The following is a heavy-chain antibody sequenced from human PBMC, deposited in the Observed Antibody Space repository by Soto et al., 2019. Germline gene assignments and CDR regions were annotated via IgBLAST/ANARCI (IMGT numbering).Heavy chain of an antibody. V-gene: IGHV3-53*01. J-gene: IGHJ4*02. CDR3: AKDGPESESYGNY. CDR1: GFTVSYNY. CDR2: IYSGGNT. Sequence: GGSLRLSCAASGFTVSYNYMSWVRQAPGKGLEWVSVIYSGGNTYYADSVKGRFTISRDDSKNTVYLQMNSLRADDTAVYYCAKDGPESESYGNYWGQGTLVTVSS. D-gene: IGHD4-17*01.